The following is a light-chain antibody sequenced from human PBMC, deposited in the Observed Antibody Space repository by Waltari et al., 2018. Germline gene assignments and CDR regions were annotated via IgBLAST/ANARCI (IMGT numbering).Light chain of an antibody. Sequence: QSALTQPPSVSKSLGQSVTISCTGTSSDIGGYNGVPWYQQHSGTAPRLLIYEVSKRPSGVSDRFSGSKSGNTASLTISGLQAEDEADYYCGSYRSGSTFIFGVGTRLTVL. CDR2: EVS. CDR1: SSDIGGYNG. J-gene: IGLJ1*01. CDR3: GSYRSGSTFI. V-gene: IGLV2-18*02.